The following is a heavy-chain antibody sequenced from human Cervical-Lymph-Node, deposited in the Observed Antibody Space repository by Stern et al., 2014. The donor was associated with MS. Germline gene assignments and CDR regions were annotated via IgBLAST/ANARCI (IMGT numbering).Heavy chain of an antibody. CDR3: ARVPDGDSYFDY. D-gene: IGHD2-21*02. J-gene: IGHJ4*02. CDR2: IWYDGINK. CDR1: GFTFSSYD. V-gene: IGHV3-33*01. Sequence: QVQLVQSGGGVVQPGRSLRLSCAASGFTFSSYDMHWVRQAPGKGLEWVAVIWYDGINKYYADSVKGRFTISRDNSKNTLYLQMNSLRAEDTAVYYCARVPDGDSYFDYWGQGTLVTVSS.